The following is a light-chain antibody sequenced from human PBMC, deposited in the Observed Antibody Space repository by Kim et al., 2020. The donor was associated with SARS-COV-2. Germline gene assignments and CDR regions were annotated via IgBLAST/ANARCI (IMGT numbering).Light chain of an antibody. CDR2: DVD. J-gene: IGLJ2*01. CDR1: SSDIGSYND. Sequence: GQSITISCTGSSSDIGSYNDVSWYQQHPGKAPKFSIFDVDNRPSGVSTRFSGSKSDNTASLTISGLQAEDEADYYCSSYTTNNNVVFGGGTQLTVL. CDR3: SSYTTNNNVV. V-gene: IGLV2-14*03.